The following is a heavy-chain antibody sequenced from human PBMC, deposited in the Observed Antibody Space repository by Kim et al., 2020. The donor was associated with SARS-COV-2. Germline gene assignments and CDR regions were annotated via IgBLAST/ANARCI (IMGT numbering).Heavy chain of an antibody. CDR3: AKDAPPHSSWYLGIDY. V-gene: IGHV3-33*06. D-gene: IGHD6-13*01. CDR1: GFTFSSYG. CDR2: IWYDGINK. J-gene: IGHJ4*02. Sequence: GGSLRLSCAASGFTFSSYGMHWVRQAPGKGLEWVAVIWYDGINKYYADSVKGRFTISRDNSKNTLYLQMNSLRAEDTAVYYCAKDAPPHSSWYLGIDYWGQGTLVTVSS.